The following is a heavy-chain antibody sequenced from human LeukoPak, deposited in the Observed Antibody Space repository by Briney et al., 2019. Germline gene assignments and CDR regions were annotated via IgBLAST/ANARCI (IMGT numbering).Heavy chain of an antibody. CDR2: TYYSGST. Sequence: SETLSLTCTVSGGSISSYYWSWIRQPPGKGLEWIGYTYYSGSTNYNPSLKSRVTISVDTSKNQFSLKLSSVTAADTAVYYCARALAGTGPRSPWFDPWGQGTLVTVSS. CDR1: GGSISSYY. J-gene: IGHJ5*02. V-gene: IGHV4-59*01. D-gene: IGHD6-13*01. CDR3: ARALAGTGPRSPWFDP.